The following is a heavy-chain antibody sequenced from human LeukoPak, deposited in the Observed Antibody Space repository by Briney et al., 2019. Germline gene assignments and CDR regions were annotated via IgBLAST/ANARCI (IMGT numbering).Heavy chain of an antibody. Sequence: PSETLSLTCTVSGGSISSYYWSWIRQPPGKGLEWIGYIYYSGSTNYNLSLKSRVTISVDTSKNQFSLKLSSVTAADTAVYYCAREGYYYGMDVWGQGTMVTVSS. CDR2: IYYSGST. J-gene: IGHJ6*02. CDR1: GGSISSYY. V-gene: IGHV4-59*01. CDR3: AREGYYYGMDV.